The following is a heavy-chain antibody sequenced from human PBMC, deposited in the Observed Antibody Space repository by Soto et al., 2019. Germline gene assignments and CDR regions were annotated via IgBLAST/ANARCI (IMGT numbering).Heavy chain of an antibody. Sequence: GGSLRLSCAASGFTFSSYGMHWVRQAPGKGLEWVAVIWYDGSNKYYADSVKGRFTISRDNSKNTLYLQMNSLRAEDTAVYYCARDTGLRSDYDFWSGYYPSHYYGMDVWGQGTTVTVSS. J-gene: IGHJ6*02. D-gene: IGHD3-3*01. V-gene: IGHV3-33*01. CDR2: IWYDGSNK. CDR1: GFTFSSYG. CDR3: ARDTGLRSDYDFWSGYYPSHYYGMDV.